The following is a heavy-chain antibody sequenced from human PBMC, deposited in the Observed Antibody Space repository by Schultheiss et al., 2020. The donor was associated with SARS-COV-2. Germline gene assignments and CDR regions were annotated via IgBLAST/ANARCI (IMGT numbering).Heavy chain of an antibody. CDR2: ISGSGGST. D-gene: IGHD3-3*01. CDR3: ARDLRSGYHYFDY. CDR1: GFTFSSYE. V-gene: IGHV3-48*03. J-gene: IGHJ4*02. Sequence: GGSLRLSCAASGFTFSSYEMNWVRQAPGKGLEWVSAISGSGGSTYYADSVKGRFTISRDNAKNSLYLQMNSLRAEDTAVYYCARDLRSGYHYFDYWGQGTLVTVSS.